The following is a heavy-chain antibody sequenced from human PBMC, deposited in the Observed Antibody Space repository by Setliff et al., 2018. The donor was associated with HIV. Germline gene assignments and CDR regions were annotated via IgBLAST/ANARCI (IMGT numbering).Heavy chain of an antibody. V-gene: IGHV3-11*06. Sequence: GGSLRLSCVASGFTFSDYYMSWIRQAPGKGLEWLSLMSGINDNTHYADSVKGRFTISRDNAKSTVYLQMGSLSADDTAVYYCARGGFNHAFDIWGQGAMVTVS. D-gene: IGHD2-15*01. CDR2: MSGINDNT. J-gene: IGHJ3*02. CDR3: ARGGFNHAFDI. CDR1: GFTFSDYY.